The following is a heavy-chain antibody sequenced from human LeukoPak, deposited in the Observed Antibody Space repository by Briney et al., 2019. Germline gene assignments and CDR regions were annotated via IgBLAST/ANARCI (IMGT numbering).Heavy chain of an antibody. CDR2: IYYSGST. CDR1: GGSISSSSYY. Sequence: KPSETLSLTCTVSGGSISSSSYYWGWIRQPPGKGLEWIGSIYYSGSTYYNPSLKSRVTISVDTSKNQFSLKLSSVTAADTAVYYCARHGYSSSWPPKKGYYYYYMDVWGKGTTVTISS. J-gene: IGHJ6*03. V-gene: IGHV4-39*01. CDR3: ARHGYSSSWPPKKGYYYYYMDV. D-gene: IGHD6-13*01.